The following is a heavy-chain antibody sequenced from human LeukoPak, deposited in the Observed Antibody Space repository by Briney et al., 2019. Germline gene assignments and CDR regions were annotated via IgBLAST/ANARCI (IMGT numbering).Heavy chain of an antibody. Sequence: GGFLRLSCAASGFTFSSYDMHWVRQATGKGLEWVSAIGTAGDTYYPGSVKGRFTISRENAKNSLYLQMNSLRAGDTAVYYCARGAKYSSSWSMYYYYYGMDVWGQGTTVTVSS. CDR1: GFTFSSYD. CDR3: ARGAKYSSSWSMYYYYYGMDV. D-gene: IGHD6-13*01. CDR2: IGTAGDT. V-gene: IGHV3-13*01. J-gene: IGHJ6*02.